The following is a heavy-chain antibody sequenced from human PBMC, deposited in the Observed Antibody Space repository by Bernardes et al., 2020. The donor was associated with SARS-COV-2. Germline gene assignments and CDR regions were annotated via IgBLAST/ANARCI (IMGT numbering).Heavy chain of an antibody. CDR2: INEDGTIT. J-gene: IGHJ4*02. Sequence: GSLRLSFAASGLTFSSFWMHWVRQVPGKGLVWVSRINEDGTITDYADSVKGRFTISRDNAKNTLFLHMNSLRAEDTAVYYCARDVVGKEDFWGQGTLVTVSS. V-gene: IGHV3-74*01. D-gene: IGHD2-15*01. CDR3: ARDVVGKEDF. CDR1: GLTFSSFW.